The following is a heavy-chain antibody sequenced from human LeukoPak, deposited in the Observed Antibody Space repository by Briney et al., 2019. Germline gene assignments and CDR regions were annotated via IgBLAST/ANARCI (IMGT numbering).Heavy chain of an antibody. V-gene: IGHV3-11*04. CDR1: GFTFSDYY. Sequence: PGGSLRLSCAASGFTFSDYYMSWIRQAPGKGLEWVSYISSSGSAIDYADSVKGRFTISRDNAKNSLYLQMNNLRAEDTAVYYCAKLSVSLYYDSSGYYPFDYWGQGTLVTVSS. D-gene: IGHD3-22*01. CDR2: ISSSGSAI. J-gene: IGHJ4*02. CDR3: AKLSVSLYYDSSGYYPFDY.